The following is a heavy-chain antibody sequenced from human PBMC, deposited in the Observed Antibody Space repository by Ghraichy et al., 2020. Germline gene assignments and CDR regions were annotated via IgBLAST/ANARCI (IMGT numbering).Heavy chain of an antibody. CDR2: INHDGSNT. CDR3: VRGSLTYYYYYTMNV. J-gene: IGHJ6*02. V-gene: IGHV3-74*01. CDR1: GFTFSNYW. Sequence: GGSLRLSCAASGFTFSNYWMHWVRQAPGKGLVWVSHINHDGSNTAYAEYVKGRFTISRDNAKNTLYLQMNSLRVEDTAVYYCVRGSLTYYYYYTMNVWGQGTTVTVSS.